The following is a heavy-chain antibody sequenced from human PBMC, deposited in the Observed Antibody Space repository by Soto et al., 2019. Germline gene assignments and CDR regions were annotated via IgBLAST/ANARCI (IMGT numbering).Heavy chain of an antibody. J-gene: IGHJ6*02. V-gene: IGHV4-34*01. CDR3: ARGRRDVAAPEYYYYYGMDV. D-gene: IGHD6-13*01. CDR1: GGSFSGYY. Sequence: SETLSLTCAVYGGSFSGYYWSWIRQPPGKGLEWIGEINHSGSTNYNPSLKSRVTISVDTSKNQFSLKLSSVTAADTAVYYCARGRRDVAAPEYYYYYGMDVWGQGTTVTVSS. CDR2: INHSGST.